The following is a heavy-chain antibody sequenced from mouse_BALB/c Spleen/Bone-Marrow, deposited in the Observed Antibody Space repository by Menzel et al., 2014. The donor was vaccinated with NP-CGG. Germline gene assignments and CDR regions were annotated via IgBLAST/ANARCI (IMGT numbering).Heavy chain of an antibody. CDR3: ARAYYGNYPYVMDY. Sequence: EVQLQQSGAELVKPGASVKLSCTASGFNIKDTYIHWVNQRPEQGLEWTGRIDPANGFAKYDPKFQGKATITADTSSNTAYLHLSSLTSEDTAVYYCARAYYGNYPYVMDYWGQGTSVTVSS. V-gene: IGHV14-3*02. J-gene: IGHJ4*01. D-gene: IGHD2-10*01. CDR2: IDPANGFA. CDR1: GFNIKDTY.